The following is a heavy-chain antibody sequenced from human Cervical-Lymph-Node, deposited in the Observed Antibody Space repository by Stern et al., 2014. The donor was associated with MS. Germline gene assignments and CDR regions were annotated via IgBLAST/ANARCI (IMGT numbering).Heavy chain of an antibody. CDR1: GYTFTTYT. V-gene: IGHV1-3*01. CDR3: ARKPVAGNNYYGMDV. CDR2: ISGGNGNK. Sequence: QVQLVQSGAEVKKPGASVKVSCKASGYTFTTYTMHWVRQAPGQRLEWMGWISGGNGNKKYSQKFQGRVTITRDTSASTAYMELSSLRSEDTAVYYCARKPVAGNNYYGMDVWGQGTTVTVSS. D-gene: IGHD6-19*01. J-gene: IGHJ6*02.